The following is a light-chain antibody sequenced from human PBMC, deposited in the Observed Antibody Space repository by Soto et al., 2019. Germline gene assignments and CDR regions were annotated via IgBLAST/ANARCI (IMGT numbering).Light chain of an antibody. CDR1: QSISSW. V-gene: IGKV1-5*03. J-gene: IGKJ2*01. Sequence: DIQMTQSPSTLSASVGDRVTITCRASQSISSWLAWYQQKPGKAPKLLIYTASSLESGVPARFSGSGSGTEFSLSISRLQPDDFATYYCQEYNSHSRYTFGQGTKLEIK. CDR2: TAS. CDR3: QEYNSHSRYT.